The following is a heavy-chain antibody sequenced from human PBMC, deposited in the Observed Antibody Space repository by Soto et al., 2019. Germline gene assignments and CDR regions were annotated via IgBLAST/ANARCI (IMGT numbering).Heavy chain of an antibody. D-gene: IGHD5-12*01. Sequence: GGSLRLSCAASGFTFSSYAMTWVRQAPGKGLEWVSAISGSGGSTYYADSVKGRFTISRDNSKNTLSLQMNSLRAEDTAVYYCAKDKATLLDLNNAFDIWGQGTMVTVSS. CDR2: ISGSGGST. CDR1: GFTFSSYA. CDR3: AKDKATLLDLNNAFDI. J-gene: IGHJ3*02. V-gene: IGHV3-23*01.